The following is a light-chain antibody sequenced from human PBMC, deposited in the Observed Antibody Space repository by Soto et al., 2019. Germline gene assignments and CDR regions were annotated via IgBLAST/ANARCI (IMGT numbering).Light chain of an antibody. V-gene: IGLV2-14*01. CDR1: SSDVGGYNY. CDR3: SSYTSSSTYV. J-gene: IGLJ1*01. CDR2: EVS. Sequence: QSVLTQPASVSGSHGQSITISCTGTSSDVGGYNYVSWYQQHPGKAPKLMIYEVSNRPSGVSNRFSGSKSGNTASLTISGLQAEDEADYYCSSYTSSSTYVFGTGTKGTVL.